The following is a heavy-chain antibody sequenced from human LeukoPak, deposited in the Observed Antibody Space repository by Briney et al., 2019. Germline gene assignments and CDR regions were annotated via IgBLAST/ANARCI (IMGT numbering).Heavy chain of an antibody. V-gene: IGHV4-34*01. D-gene: IGHD1-26*01. Sequence: SETLSLTCAVYGGSFSGYYWSWIRQPPGKGLEWIGEINHSGSTNYNPSLKSRVTISVDTSKNQFSLKLSSVTAADTAVNYCARVRGRAELLRIDYWGQGTLVTVSS. CDR2: INHSGST. J-gene: IGHJ4*02. CDR3: ARVRGRAELLRIDY. CDR1: GGSFSGYY.